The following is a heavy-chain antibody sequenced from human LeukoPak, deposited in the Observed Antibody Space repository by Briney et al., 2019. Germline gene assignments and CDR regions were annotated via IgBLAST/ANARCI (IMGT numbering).Heavy chain of an antibody. Sequence: SETLSLTCRVSGVSISSGSNYWGRIRQPPGKTLEWIGSIYSSGSTYYNSSLKSRVIILIDTAKNHFSLNLSSVTAADTAVYYCARSDGYGLVGIWGQGTMVTVSS. CDR3: ARSDGYGLVGI. V-gene: IGHV4-39*07. CDR1: GVSISSGSNY. D-gene: IGHD3-10*01. CDR2: IYSSGST. J-gene: IGHJ3*02.